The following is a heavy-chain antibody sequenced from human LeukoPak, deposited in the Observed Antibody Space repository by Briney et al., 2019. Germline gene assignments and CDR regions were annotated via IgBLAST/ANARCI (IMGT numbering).Heavy chain of an antibody. CDR1: GYTFTGYY. CDR3: ARPSPITHDAFDI. D-gene: IGHD3-10*01. J-gene: IGHJ3*02. CDR2: ISAYNGNT. Sequence: GASVKVSCKASGYTFTGYYMHWVRQAPGQGLEWMGWISAYNGNTNYAQKLQGRVTMTTDTSTSTAYMELRSLRSDDTAVYYCARPSPITHDAFDIWGQGTMVTVSS. V-gene: IGHV1-18*04.